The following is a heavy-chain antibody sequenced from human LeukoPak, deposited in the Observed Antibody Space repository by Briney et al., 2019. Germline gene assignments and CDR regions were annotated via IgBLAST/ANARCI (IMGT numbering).Heavy chain of an antibody. V-gene: IGHV3-30*02. CDR3: ASLRSMATLSGSDP. J-gene: IGHJ5*02. Sequence: GGSLRLSCAASGFTFTTYWMSWVRQAPGKGLEWVAFIRYDGTNKYYADSVKGRFTISRDNAKNSLYLQMNSLRAEDTAVYYCASLRSMATLSGSDPWGQGTLVTVSS. D-gene: IGHD2/OR15-2a*01. CDR1: GFTFTTYW. CDR2: IRYDGTNK.